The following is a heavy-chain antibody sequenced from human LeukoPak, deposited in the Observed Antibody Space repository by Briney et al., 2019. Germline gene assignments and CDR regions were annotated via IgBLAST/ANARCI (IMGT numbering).Heavy chain of an antibody. Sequence: VASVKVSCXASGGTFSSYAISWVRQAPGQGLEWMGGIIPIFGTANYAQKFQGRVTITADESTSTAYMELSSLRSEDTAVYYCARGRYDFWRAYYYYYMDVWGKGTTVTVSS. V-gene: IGHV1-69*13. CDR3: ARGRYDFWRAYYYYYMDV. D-gene: IGHD3-3*01. J-gene: IGHJ6*03. CDR2: IIPIFGTA. CDR1: GGTFSSYA.